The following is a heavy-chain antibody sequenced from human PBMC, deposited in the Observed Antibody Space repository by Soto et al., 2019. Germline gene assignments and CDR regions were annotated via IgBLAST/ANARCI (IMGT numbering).Heavy chain of an antibody. Sequence: QVQLVQSGAEVQKPGSSVKVSCKASGGTFSSYAISWVRQAPGQGLEWMGGIIPIFGTANYAQKFQGRVTITADESTSTAYMELSSLRSEDTAVYYCARDSIVGATRYYYYYGMDVWGQGTTVTVSS. CDR3: ARDSIVGATRYYYYYGMDV. CDR2: IIPIFGTA. CDR1: GGTFSSYA. D-gene: IGHD1-26*01. V-gene: IGHV1-69*01. J-gene: IGHJ6*02.